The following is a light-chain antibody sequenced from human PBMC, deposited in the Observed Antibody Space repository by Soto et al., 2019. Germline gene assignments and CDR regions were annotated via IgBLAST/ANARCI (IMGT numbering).Light chain of an antibody. CDR1: SSDVGGYDY. V-gene: IGLV2-14*01. CDR2: NVR. Sequence: QSALTQPASVSGSPGQSITISCTGTSSDVGGYDYVSWYQQYAGKAPKLTIYNVRNRPSGVSNRFSGSKSGSTASLTISGLQPEDEADYFCSSYTNSGTVLFGGGTKVTVL. J-gene: IGLJ2*01. CDR3: SSYTNSGTVL.